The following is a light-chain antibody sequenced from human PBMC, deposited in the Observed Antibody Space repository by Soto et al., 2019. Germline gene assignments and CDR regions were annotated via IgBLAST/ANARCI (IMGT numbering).Light chain of an antibody. J-gene: IGKJ4*01. CDR2: GAT. Sequence: EIVLTQSPGTLSVSAGEGVTLSCRASQSIKNTALAWYQQKPGQSPRVLIYGATNRATGIPGRFTGSVSGTNFILTISRLEPEDFAVYYCQQYGDSLALSFGGGT. CDR1: QSIKNTA. V-gene: IGKV3-20*01. CDR3: QQYGDSLALS.